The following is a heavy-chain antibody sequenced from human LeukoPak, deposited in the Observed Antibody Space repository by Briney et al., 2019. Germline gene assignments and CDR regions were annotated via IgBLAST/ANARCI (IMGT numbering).Heavy chain of an antibody. Sequence: GGSLRLSCAASGFTFNNYAMSWVRQAPGKGLERVSGITGGGTTTSYADSVKGRFTISRDNSKSTLFLQMNSLRAEDTAVYYCAKGTSGWYWRFDYWGQGTLVTVSS. CDR1: GFTFNNYA. CDR3: AKGTSGWYWRFDY. V-gene: IGHV3-23*01. J-gene: IGHJ4*02. D-gene: IGHD6-19*01. CDR2: ITGGGTTT.